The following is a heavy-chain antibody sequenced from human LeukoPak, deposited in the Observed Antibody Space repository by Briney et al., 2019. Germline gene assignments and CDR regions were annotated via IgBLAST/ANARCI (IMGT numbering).Heavy chain of an antibody. V-gene: IGHV3-33*03. J-gene: IGHJ5*02. Sequence: GGSLRLSCTASGFTFSNYGMHWVRQAPGKGLEWVAVIWYDGSNKYYADSVKGRFTISRDNAKNSLYLQMNSLRAEDTALYYCAKATGIAVAGTWFDPWGQGTLVTVSS. CDR2: IWYDGSNK. CDR3: AKATGIAVAGTWFDP. D-gene: IGHD6-19*01. CDR1: GFTFSNYG.